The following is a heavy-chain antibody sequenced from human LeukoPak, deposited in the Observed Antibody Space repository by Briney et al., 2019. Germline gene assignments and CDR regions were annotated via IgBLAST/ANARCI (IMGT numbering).Heavy chain of an antibody. Sequence: GGSLRLSCAASGFTFSSYWMSWVRQAPGKGMEWVANIKQDGSEKYYVDSVKGRFTISRDNAKNSLYLQMNSLRAEDTAVYYCARDRGKGIQLISVGDPDRQYYYMDVWGKGTTVTVSS. CDR1: GFTFSSYW. CDR2: IKQDGSEK. CDR3: ARDRGKGIQLISVGDPDRQYYYMDV. D-gene: IGHD5-18*01. J-gene: IGHJ6*03. V-gene: IGHV3-7*01.